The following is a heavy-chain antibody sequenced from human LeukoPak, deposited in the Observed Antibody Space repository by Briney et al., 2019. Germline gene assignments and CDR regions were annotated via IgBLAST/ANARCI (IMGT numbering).Heavy chain of an antibody. CDR2: ISSSSSYI. CDR3: ARDRYQLLSTVPYYMDV. Sequence: GGSLRLSCAASGFTFSSYIMNWVRQAPGKGLEWVSSISSSSSYIYYADSVKVRFTISRDNAKNSLYLQMNSLRAEDTAVYYCARDRYQLLSTVPYYMDVWGKGTTVTVS. J-gene: IGHJ6*03. CDR1: GFTFSSYI. D-gene: IGHD2-2*01. V-gene: IGHV3-21*01.